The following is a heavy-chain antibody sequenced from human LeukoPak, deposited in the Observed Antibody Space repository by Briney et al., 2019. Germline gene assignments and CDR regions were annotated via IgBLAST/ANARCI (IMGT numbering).Heavy chain of an antibody. CDR2: IIPIFGTA. CDR1: GGTFSSYA. CDR3: ARVVAVAGIAYNWFDP. V-gene: IGHV1-69*05. D-gene: IGHD6-19*01. Sequence: SVEVSCKASGGTFSSYAISWVRQAPGQGLEWMGRIIPIFGTANYAQKFQGRVTITTDESTSTAYMELSGLRSEDTAVYYCARVVAVAGIAYNWFDPWGQGTLVTVSS. J-gene: IGHJ5*02.